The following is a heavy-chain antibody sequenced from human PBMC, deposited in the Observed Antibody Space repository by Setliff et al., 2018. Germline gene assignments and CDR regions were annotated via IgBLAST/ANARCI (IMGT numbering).Heavy chain of an antibody. CDR1: GGSISPYF. CDR3: VRDRTAYSYGLDV. CDR2: IYHNGNT. D-gene: IGHD5-18*01. Sequence: PSETLSLTCSVSGGSISPYFWSWIRQPPGKGLEWIGYIYHNGNTNFNPSPKTRVTMSVDTSKNQFALNLTSVTAADTAVYYCVRDRTAYSYGLDVWGQGTTVTVSS. J-gene: IGHJ6*02. V-gene: IGHV4-59*01.